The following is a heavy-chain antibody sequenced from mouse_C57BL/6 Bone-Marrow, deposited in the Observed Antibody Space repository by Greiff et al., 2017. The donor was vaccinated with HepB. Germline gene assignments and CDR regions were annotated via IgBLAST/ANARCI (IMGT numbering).Heavy chain of an antibody. J-gene: IGHJ1*03. V-gene: IGHV1-81*01. CDR3: ARDPITTVVPYWYFDV. Sequence: VMLVESGAELARPGASVKLSCKASGYTFTSYGISWVKQRTGQGLEWIGEIYPRSGNTYYNEKFKGKATLTADKSSSTAYMELRSLTSEDSAVYFCARDPITTVVPYWYFDVWGTGTTVTVSS. D-gene: IGHD1-1*01. CDR1: GYTFTSYG. CDR2: IYPRSGNT.